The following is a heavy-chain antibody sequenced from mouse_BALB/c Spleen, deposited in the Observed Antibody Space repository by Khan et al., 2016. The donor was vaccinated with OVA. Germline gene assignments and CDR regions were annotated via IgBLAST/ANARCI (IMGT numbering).Heavy chain of an antibody. CDR2: IYTYTGEP. V-gene: IGHV9-3-1*01. D-gene: IGHD1-1*01. J-gene: IGHJ4*01. CDR3: ARGSSRAMDY. Sequence: VQLVESGPELKKPGETVKISCKASGYTFSNYGMNWVKQAPGKGLKWMGWIYTYTGEPTYADDFKGRFAFSLESSASTAFLQINNLTNDDTATYFCARGSSRAMDYWGQGTSVTVSS. CDR1: GYTFSNYG.